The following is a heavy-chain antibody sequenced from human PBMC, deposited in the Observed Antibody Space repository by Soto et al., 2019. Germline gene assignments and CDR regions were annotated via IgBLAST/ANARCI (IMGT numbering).Heavy chain of an antibody. CDR3: ARGLNGYLHYFDY. CDR1: GYTFTSYA. Sequence: ASVKVSCKASGYTFTSYAMHWVRQAPGQSLEWIGWINAGNGNTKYSQKFQGRVTITRDTSASTAYMELSSLRSEDTAVYYCARGLNGYLHYFDYWGQGTPVTVSS. D-gene: IGHD5-18*01. V-gene: IGHV1-3*01. CDR2: INAGNGNT. J-gene: IGHJ4*02.